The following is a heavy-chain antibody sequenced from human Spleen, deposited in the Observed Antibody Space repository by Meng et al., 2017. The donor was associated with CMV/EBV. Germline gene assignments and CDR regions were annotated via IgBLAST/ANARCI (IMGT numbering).Heavy chain of an antibody. CDR3: AREGGVPAARYFPL. Sequence: GGSLRLSCVASGFTSGIYPMNWVRQAPGKGLEWLSYISSSRTVYYADSVKGRFTISRDNAKNSLYLQMNSLRAEDTAKYYCAREGGVPAARYFPLWGQGTLVTVSS. CDR2: ISSSRTV. J-gene: IGHJ1*01. CDR1: GFTSGIYP. D-gene: IGHD2-2*01. V-gene: IGHV3-48*04.